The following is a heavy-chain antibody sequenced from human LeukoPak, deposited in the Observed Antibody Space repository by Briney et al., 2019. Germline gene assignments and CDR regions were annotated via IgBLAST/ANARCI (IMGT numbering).Heavy chain of an antibody. CDR3: ARPSES. V-gene: IGHV3-30*04. J-gene: IGHJ5*02. Sequence: GGSLRLSCAASGFTFSSYAMHWVRQAPGKGLEWVAVISYDGSNKYYADSVKGRFTIPRDNSKNTLYLQMNSLRAEDTAVYYCARPSESWGQGTLVTVSS. CDR2: ISYDGSNK. CDR1: GFTFSSYA.